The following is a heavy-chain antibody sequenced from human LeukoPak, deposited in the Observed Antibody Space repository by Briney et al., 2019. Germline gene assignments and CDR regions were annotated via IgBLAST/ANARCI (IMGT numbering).Heavy chain of an antibody. V-gene: IGHV4-39*07. J-gene: IGHJ4*02. CDR2: IYYSGST. D-gene: IGHD1-7*01. CDR1: GGSISSSSYY. CDR3: ARRSSGTYLISPYFDY. Sequence: PSETLSLTCTVSGGSISSSSYYWGWIRQPPGKGLEWIGSIYYSGSTYYNPSLKSRVTISVDKSKNHFSLKLSSVTAADTAVYYCARRSSGTYLISPYFDYWGQGILVTVSS.